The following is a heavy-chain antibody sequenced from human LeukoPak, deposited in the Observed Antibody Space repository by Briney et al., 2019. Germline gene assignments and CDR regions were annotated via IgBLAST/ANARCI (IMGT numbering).Heavy chain of an antibody. J-gene: IGHJ4*02. Sequence: GGSLRLSCAASGFTFDDYAMHWFRQAPGKGLEWVSGISWNSGSIGYADSVKGRFTISRDNAKNSLYLQMNSLRAEDTALYYCAKAHTGYSYGNLFDYWGQGTLVTVSS. CDR1: GFTFDDYA. V-gene: IGHV3-9*01. CDR3: AKAHTGYSYGNLFDY. CDR2: ISWNSGSI. D-gene: IGHD5-18*01.